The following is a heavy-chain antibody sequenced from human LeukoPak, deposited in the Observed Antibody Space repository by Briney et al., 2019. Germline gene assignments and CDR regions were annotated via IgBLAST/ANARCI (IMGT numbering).Heavy chain of an antibody. CDR3: ASLTLGAIRTISYAFDL. CDR2: ISSSSSYI. Sequence: GGSLRLSCAASGFTFSSYSMNWVRQAPGKGLEWVSSISSSSSYIYYADSVKGRFTISRDNAKNSLYLQMNSLRAEDTAMYYCASLTLGAIRTISYAFDLWGQGTMVTVYS. J-gene: IGHJ3*01. D-gene: IGHD1-26*01. V-gene: IGHV3-21*01. CDR1: GFTFSSYS.